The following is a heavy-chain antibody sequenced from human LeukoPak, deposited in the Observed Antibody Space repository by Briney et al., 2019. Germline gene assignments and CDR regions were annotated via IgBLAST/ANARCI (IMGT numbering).Heavy chain of an antibody. CDR2: IKQDGSEK. Sequence: PVGSLRLSCAASGFTFSSYPMSWVRQAPGKGLEWVANIKQDGSEKYYVHSVKGRFTISTDNATNSLYLQMNSLRAENTAVYYCARDRRFVNWDSSGEKAFDIWGQGTMVTVSS. CDR1: GFTFSSYP. CDR3: ARDRRFVNWDSSGEKAFDI. J-gene: IGHJ3*02. D-gene: IGHD3-22*01. V-gene: IGHV3-7*01.